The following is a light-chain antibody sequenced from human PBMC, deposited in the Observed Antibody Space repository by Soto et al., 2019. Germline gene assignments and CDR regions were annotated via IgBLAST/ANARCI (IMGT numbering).Light chain of an antibody. Sequence: AIRMTQSPSSFSASTGDGVTITCRASQGISSYLAWYQQKPGKAPKLLIYAASTLQSEVPSRLSGSGSGTDFTLTIGCLQSEDFATYYCQQYDSYPRTFGEGTKVEIK. CDR3: QQYDSYPRT. CDR1: QGISSY. V-gene: IGKV1-8*01. J-gene: IGKJ1*01. CDR2: AAS.